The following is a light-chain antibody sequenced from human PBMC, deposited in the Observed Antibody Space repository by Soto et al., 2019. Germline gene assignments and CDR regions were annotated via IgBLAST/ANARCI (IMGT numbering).Light chain of an antibody. CDR3: AFYVGSGTVV. V-gene: IGLV8-61*01. CDR2: STN. Sequence: QTVVSQEPSFSVSPGETVTLTCGLTSASVLTSYYPSWYQQTPGQAPRTLIYSTNIRSSGVPDRFSGSILGNKAALTSTGAQADDESDNYCAFYVGSGTVVFGGGTKLTVL. CDR1: SASVLTSYY. J-gene: IGLJ3*02.